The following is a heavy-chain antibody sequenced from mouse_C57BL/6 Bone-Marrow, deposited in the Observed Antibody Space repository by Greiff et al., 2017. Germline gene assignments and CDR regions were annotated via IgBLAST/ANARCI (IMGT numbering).Heavy chain of an antibody. Sequence: EVMLVESGGGLVKPGGSLKLSCAASGFTFSSYAMSWVRQTPEKRLEWVATISDGGSYTYYPDNVKGRFTISRDNAKNNLYLQMRHLKSEDTAMYYCARDSGQLRLNYFDYWGQGTTLTVSS. CDR3: ARDSGQLRLNYFDY. J-gene: IGHJ2*01. D-gene: IGHD3-2*02. CDR2: ISDGGSYT. V-gene: IGHV5-4*03. CDR1: GFTFSSYA.